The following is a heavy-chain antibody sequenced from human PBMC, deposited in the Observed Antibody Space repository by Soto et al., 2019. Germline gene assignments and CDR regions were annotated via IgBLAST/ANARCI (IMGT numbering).Heavy chain of an antibody. D-gene: IGHD3-16*02. J-gene: IGHJ5*02. V-gene: IGHV4-31*03. CDR2: IYSSGRT. CDR1: GGSINYGEFY. Sequence: QVQLQESGPGLVKASQTLSLTCNLSGGSINYGEFYWNWIRQSPGKGLECIGYIYSSGRTHYNPSLKSRVNISLDTSNILLSLSLSSVTAADTAVYYCARMGLPVGELSRDWFDPWGRGTLVTVSS. CDR3: ARMGLPVGELSRDWFDP.